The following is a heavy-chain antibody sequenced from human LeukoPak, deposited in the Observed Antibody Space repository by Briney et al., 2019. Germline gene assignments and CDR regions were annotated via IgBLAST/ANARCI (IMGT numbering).Heavy chain of an antibody. D-gene: IGHD2-15*01. Sequence: NPSETLSLTCTVSGGSISSYYWSWIRQPPGKGLEWIGYIYYSGSTNYNPSLKSRVTISVDTSKNQFSLKLSSVTAADTAVYYCARPRIGPYDVFDIWGQGTMVTVSS. CDR1: GGSISSYY. J-gene: IGHJ3*02. CDR3: ARPRIGPYDVFDI. V-gene: IGHV4-59*08. CDR2: IYYSGST.